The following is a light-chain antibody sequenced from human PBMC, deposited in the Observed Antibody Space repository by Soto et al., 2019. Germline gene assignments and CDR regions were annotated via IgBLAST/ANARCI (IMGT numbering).Light chain of an antibody. CDR3: QQSYSTPRA. CDR1: QSIRSY. J-gene: IGKJ2*01. CDR2: AAS. V-gene: IGKV1-39*01. Sequence: DIQMTQSPSSLSASVGDRVTITCRASQSIRSYLNWYQQKPGQAPKLLIYAASSLQSGVPSRFSGSGSGTDFTLTISSLQTEDFATYYCQQSYSTPRAFGQGTKLEIK.